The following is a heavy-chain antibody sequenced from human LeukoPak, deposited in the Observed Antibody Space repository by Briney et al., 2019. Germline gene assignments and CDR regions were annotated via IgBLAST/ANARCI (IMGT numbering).Heavy chain of an antibody. CDR1: GYTFTSYS. V-gene: IGHV7-4-1*02. CDR3: ASLEGSPYFDY. CDR2: INTNTGNP. Sequence: ASVTVSCKASGYTFTSYSMNWVRQAPGQGREWMGWINTNTGNPTYAPGSTGPFVFSLEHSVNTAYLQVSSLKCEDTGVYYCASLEGSPYFDYWGQGTLVTVSS. D-gene: IGHD3-3*01. J-gene: IGHJ4*02.